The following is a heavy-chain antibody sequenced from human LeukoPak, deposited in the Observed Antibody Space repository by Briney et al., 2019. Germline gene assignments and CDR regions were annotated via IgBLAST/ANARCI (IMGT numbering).Heavy chain of an antibody. Sequence: GESLKISCKGSGYSFSNYWITWVRQLPGKGLEWMGIIYPDDSNTRYSPSFQGQVTISADKSISIASLQWSSLKASDTAMYYCARTNLWFGELDAFDIWGQGTLVTVSS. D-gene: IGHD3-10*01. V-gene: IGHV5-51*01. CDR1: GYSFSNYW. CDR3: ARTNLWFGELDAFDI. J-gene: IGHJ3*02. CDR2: IYPDDSNT.